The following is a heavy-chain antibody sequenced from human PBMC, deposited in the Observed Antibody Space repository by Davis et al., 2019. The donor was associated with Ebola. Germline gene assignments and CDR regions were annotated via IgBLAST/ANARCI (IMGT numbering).Heavy chain of an antibody. V-gene: IGHV1-58*01. Sequence: SVKVSCKASGFTFTSSAVQWVRQARGQRLEWIGWIVVGSGNTNYAQKFQERVTITRDMSTSTAYMELNSLRSEDTAVYYCAATKGDPIAVAGFDYWGQGTLVTVSS. CDR2: IVVGSGNT. D-gene: IGHD6-19*01. J-gene: IGHJ4*02. CDR3: AATKGDPIAVAGFDY. CDR1: GFTFTSSA.